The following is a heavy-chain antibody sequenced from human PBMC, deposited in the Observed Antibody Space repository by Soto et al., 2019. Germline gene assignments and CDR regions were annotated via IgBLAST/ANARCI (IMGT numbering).Heavy chain of an antibody. Sequence: GASVKVSCTTSGYTFSNYGITWVRQASGQPREWLGWISLYSDGTNYAQKFQGRVSMTTDNAKNSLYLQMESLRAEDTAVYYCARDSGYGSANSVNHHLDYWGHGTLVTVSS. CDR1: GYTFSNYG. CDR2: ISLYSDGT. V-gene: IGHV1-18*01. J-gene: IGHJ4*01. CDR3: ARDSGYGSANSVNHHLDY. D-gene: IGHD3-10*01.